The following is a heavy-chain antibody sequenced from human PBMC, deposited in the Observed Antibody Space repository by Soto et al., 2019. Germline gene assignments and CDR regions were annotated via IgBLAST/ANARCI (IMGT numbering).Heavy chain of an antibody. Sequence: GASVKVSCKASGYTFTSYGIRWVRQAPGQGLEWMGWISAYNGNTNYAQKLQGRVTMTTDTSTSTAYMELRSLRHEDTAVYYCAKDGGPVYCNSPGCSAKHFDYWGQGTLVTVSS. CDR2: ISAYNGNT. D-gene: IGHD2-2*01. J-gene: IGHJ4*02. CDR1: GYTFTSYG. V-gene: IGHV1-18*01. CDR3: AKDGGPVYCNSPGCSAKHFDY.